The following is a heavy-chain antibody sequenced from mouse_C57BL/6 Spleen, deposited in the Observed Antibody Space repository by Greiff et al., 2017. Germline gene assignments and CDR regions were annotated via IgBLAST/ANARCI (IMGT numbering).Heavy chain of an antibody. D-gene: IGHD1-1*01. Sequence: QVQLQQPGAELVKPGASVKLSCKASGYTFTSYWMHWVKQRPGQGLEWIGMIHPNSGSTNYNEKFKSKATLTVDKSSSTAYMQLSSLTSEDSAVSYCGGSNRGCSSPAYWGQGTPLTVSA. J-gene: IGHJ2*01. V-gene: IGHV1-64*01. CDR1: GYTFTSYW. CDR2: IHPNSGST. CDR3: GGSNRGCSSPAY.